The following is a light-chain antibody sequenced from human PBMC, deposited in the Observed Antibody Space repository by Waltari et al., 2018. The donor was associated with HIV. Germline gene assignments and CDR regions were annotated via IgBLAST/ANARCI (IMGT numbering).Light chain of an antibody. CDR1: SSDVGGYNY. CDR2: DVS. CDR3: CSYAGSYTYV. V-gene: IGLV2-11*01. J-gene: IGLJ1*01. Sequence: PGQSVTISCTGTSSDVGGYNYVSWYQQHPGKAPKVRIYDVSKRPSGVPDRFSGSKSGNTASLTISGLQAEDEADYYCCSYAGSYTYVFGTGTKVTVL.